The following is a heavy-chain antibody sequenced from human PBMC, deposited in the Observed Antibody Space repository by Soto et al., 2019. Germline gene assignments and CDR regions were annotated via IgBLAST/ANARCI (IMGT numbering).Heavy chain of an antibody. D-gene: IGHD2-15*01. CDR2: ISYDGSNK. Sequence: QVQLVESGGGVVQPGRSLRLSCAASGFTFSSYAMHWVRQAPGKGLEWVAVISYDGSNKYYADSVKGRFTISRDNSKNTLYLQMNSLRAEDTAVYYCARAGGNPLVHYYYGMDVWGQGTTVTVSS. CDR3: ARAGGNPLVHYYYGMDV. CDR1: GFTFSSYA. J-gene: IGHJ6*02. V-gene: IGHV3-30-3*01.